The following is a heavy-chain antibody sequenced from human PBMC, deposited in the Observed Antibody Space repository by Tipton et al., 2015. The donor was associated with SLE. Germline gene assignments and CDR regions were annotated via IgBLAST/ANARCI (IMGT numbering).Heavy chain of an antibody. CDR1: GGSISSGSYY. D-gene: IGHD3-9*01. V-gene: IGHV4-61*09. CDR2: IYTTGSA. CDR3: ARLVGAYDILTGYYQRYFDY. J-gene: IGHJ4*02. Sequence: TLSLTCTVSGGSISSGSYYWTWIRQPAGKGLEWIGHIYTTGSANYNPSLTSRVGISVDTSKNQFSLKVSSVTAADTAVYYCARLVGAYDILTGYYQRYFDYWGQGTLVTVSS.